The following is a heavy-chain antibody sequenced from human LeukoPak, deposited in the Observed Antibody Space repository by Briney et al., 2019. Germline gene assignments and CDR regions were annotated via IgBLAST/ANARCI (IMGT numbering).Heavy chain of an antibody. CDR2: ITAYNDNT. D-gene: IGHD3-10*01. CDR3: ARALLRFGEPSHIDY. CDR1: GYTFTSYG. J-gene: IGHJ4*02. Sequence: ASVKVSCKASGYTFTSYGISWVRQAPGRGLEWMGWITAYNDNTNYAQKLQGRVTMTTDTSTSTAYMELRSLRSDDTAVYYCARALLRFGEPSHIDYWGQGTLVTASS. V-gene: IGHV1-18*01.